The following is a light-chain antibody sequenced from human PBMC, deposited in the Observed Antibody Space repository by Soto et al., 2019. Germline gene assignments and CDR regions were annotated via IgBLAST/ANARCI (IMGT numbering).Light chain of an antibody. V-gene: IGKV1-39*01. Sequence: DIQMTQAPSTPSGSVGDRSTITCRASQTISSWLAWYQQKQGKXPKXXIYAASSLQSGVPSRFSGSGSGTDLTITISSLQPEDFETYYCQQSYSTRWTFGQGTKVDIK. CDR3: QQSYSTRWT. J-gene: IGKJ1*01. CDR1: QTISSW. CDR2: AAS.